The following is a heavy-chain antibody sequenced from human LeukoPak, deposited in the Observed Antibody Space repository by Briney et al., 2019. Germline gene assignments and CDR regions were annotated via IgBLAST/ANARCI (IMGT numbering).Heavy chain of an antibody. J-gene: IGHJ4*02. D-gene: IGHD3-10*01. V-gene: IGHV3-30*03. CDR1: RFTFRLYG. Sequence: GRSLRLSCAASRFTFRLYGMHWVRQAPGKGLEWVAVISYDGSNKYYADSVKGRFTISRDNSKNTLYLQMNSLRAEDMAVYYCGTSESGGWGQGTLVTVSS. CDR3: GTSESGG. CDR2: ISYDGSNK.